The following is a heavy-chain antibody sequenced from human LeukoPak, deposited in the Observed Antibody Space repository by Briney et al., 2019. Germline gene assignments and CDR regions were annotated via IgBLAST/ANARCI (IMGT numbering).Heavy chain of an antibody. Sequence: PSETLSLTCTVSGGSISSYYWSWIRQPPGKGLEWIGYIYYSGSTNYNPSLKSRVTISVDTAKNQFSLKLSSVTAADTAVYYCARVLNGWYGYYFDYWGQGTLVTVSS. CDR2: IYYSGST. CDR1: GGSISSYY. V-gene: IGHV4-59*01. D-gene: IGHD6-19*01. CDR3: ARVLNGWYGYYFDY. J-gene: IGHJ4*02.